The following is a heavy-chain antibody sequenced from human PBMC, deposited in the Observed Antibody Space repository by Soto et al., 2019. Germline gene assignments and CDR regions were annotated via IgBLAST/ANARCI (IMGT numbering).Heavy chain of an antibody. D-gene: IGHD4-17*01. CDR1: GYTFTTYG. V-gene: IGHV1-18*01. J-gene: IGHJ4*02. Sequence: QVQLVQSGAEVKKPGASVKVSCKASGYTFTTYGIDWVRQAPGQGLEWMGWISGYNGNTNYAQKLQGRVTMTSDTSTNTAYMELRSLRSDDTDVYYCAREYGNYGPDYWGQGTLVTVSS. CDR3: AREYGNYGPDY. CDR2: ISGYNGNT.